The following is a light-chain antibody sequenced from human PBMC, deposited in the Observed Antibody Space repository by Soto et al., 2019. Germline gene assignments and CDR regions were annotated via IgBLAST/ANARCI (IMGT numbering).Light chain of an antibody. J-gene: IGKJ1*01. CDR1: QIVTSSY. V-gene: IGKV3-20*01. CDR2: GAS. CDR3: QQHGSSPPSWT. Sequence: EIVLTQSPGTLSLAPGERATLFCRVSQIVTSSYLAWYQQKPGQAPRLLIYGASSRATGIPDRFSGSGSGTDFTLTISRLKPEDFAVYYCQQHGSSPPSWTFGQGTKVEIK.